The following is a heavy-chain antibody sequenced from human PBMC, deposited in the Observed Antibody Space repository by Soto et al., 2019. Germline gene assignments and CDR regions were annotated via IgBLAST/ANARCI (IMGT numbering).Heavy chain of an antibody. CDR3: ARDPRQQLVHFRAEPKSGNYYYYGMDV. CDR1: GYTFTSYG. J-gene: IGHJ6*02. CDR2: ISAYNGNT. V-gene: IGHV1-18*01. D-gene: IGHD6-13*01. Sequence: GASVKVSCKASGYTFTSYGISWVRQAPGQGLEWMGWISAYNGNTNYAQKLQGRVTMTTDTSTSTAYMELRSLRSDDTAVYYCARDPRQQLVHFRAEPKSGNYYYYGMDVWGQGTTVTVSS.